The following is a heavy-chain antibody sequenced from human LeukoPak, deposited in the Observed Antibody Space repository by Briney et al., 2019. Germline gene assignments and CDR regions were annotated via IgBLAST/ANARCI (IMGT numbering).Heavy chain of an antibody. D-gene: IGHD3-9*01. Sequence: GGSLRLSCAASGFTFSSYSVNWVRQAPGKGLEWVSSISSSSSYIYYADSVKGRFTISRDNAKNSLYLQMNSLRAEDTAVYYCARDVSRYFDWPIGGYYYYGMDVWGQGTTVTVSS. CDR1: GFTFSSYS. J-gene: IGHJ6*02. CDR2: ISSSSSYI. V-gene: IGHV3-21*01. CDR3: ARDVSRYFDWPIGGYYYYGMDV.